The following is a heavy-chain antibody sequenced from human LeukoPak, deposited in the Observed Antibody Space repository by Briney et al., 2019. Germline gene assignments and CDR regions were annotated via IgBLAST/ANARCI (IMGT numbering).Heavy chain of an antibody. CDR1: GGSFSGYY. D-gene: IGHD1-1*01. CDR2: INHSGST. CDR3: AQSLGSGNWIGNWFDP. V-gene: IGHV4-34*01. Sequence: KTSETLSLTCAVYGGSFSGYYWSWIRQPPGKGLEWIGEINHSGSTNYNPSLKSRVTISVDTSKNQFSLKLSSVTAADTAIYYCAQSLGSGNWIGNWFDPWGQGTLVTVSS. J-gene: IGHJ5*02.